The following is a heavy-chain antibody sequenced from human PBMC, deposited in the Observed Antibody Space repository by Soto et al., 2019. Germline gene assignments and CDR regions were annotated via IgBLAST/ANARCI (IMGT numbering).Heavy chain of an antibody. V-gene: IGHV4-59*01. Sequence: SETLSLTCTVSGGSISSYYWSWIRQPPGKGLEWIGYIYYSGSTNYNPSLKSRVTISVDTSTNQSSLKLSSVTAADTAVYYCASDNTKATRGFDPWGKGTLVT. CDR3: ASDNTKATRGFDP. J-gene: IGHJ5*02. D-gene: IGHD1-1*01. CDR1: GGSISSYY. CDR2: IYYSGST.